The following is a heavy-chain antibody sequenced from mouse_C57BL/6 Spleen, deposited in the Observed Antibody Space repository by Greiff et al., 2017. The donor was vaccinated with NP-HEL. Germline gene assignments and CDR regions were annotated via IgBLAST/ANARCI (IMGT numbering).Heavy chain of an antibody. D-gene: IGHD4-1*01. CDR1: GFSLTSYG. Sequence: VQLQQSGPGLVAPSQSLSITCTVSGFSLTSYGVHWVRQPPGKGLEWLVVIWSDGSTTYNSALKSRLSISKDNSKSQVFLKMNSLQTDDTAMYYCARHGTGTEAMDYWGQGTSVTVSS. V-gene: IGHV2-6-1*01. CDR3: ARHGTGTEAMDY. J-gene: IGHJ4*01. CDR2: IWSDGST.